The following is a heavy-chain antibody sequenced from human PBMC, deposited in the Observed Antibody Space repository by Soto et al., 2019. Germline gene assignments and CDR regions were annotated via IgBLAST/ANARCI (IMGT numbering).Heavy chain of an antibody. D-gene: IGHD6-13*01. J-gene: IGHJ5*02. CDR1: GFSLRTTGMG. V-gene: IGHV2-5*01. CDR2: VYWNDDI. CDR3: SHRRWQPAPGTSDYLEP. Sequence: SGPTLVNPTPTLTLTCTFSGFSLRTTGMGVGWIRQPPGGALQWLALVYWNDDIRYTPSLKNRLTLTKDTSNNQVVLTLTNMGPVDTGPYYCSHRRWQPAPGTSDYLEPWGQGMLVPVSS.